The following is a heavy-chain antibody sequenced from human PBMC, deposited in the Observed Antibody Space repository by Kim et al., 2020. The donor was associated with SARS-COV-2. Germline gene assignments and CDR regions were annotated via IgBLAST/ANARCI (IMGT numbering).Heavy chain of an antibody. V-gene: IGHV3-11*05. CDR3: ARVVIVVVPAAITYYFDY. CDR1: GFTFSDYY. D-gene: IGHD2-2*01. Sequence: GGSLRLSCAASGFTFSDYYMSWIRQAPGKGLEWVSYISSSSSYTNYADSVKGRFTISRDNAKNSLYLQMNSLRAEDTAVYYCARVVIVVVPAAITYYFDYWGQGTLVTVSS. J-gene: IGHJ4*02. CDR2: ISSSSSYT.